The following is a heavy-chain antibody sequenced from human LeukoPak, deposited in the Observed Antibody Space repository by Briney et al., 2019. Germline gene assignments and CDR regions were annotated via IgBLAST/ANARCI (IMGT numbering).Heavy chain of an antibody. Sequence: SETLSLTCNVSGGSISSSTYYWSWIRQPAGKGLEWIGRIYSSGRTNYNPSLKSRVTISVDTSKNQFSLNLSSVTAAGTAVYYCARDIHTSDWTKFDYWGQGTSVTVSS. J-gene: IGHJ4*02. D-gene: IGHD6-19*01. V-gene: IGHV4-61*02. CDR2: IYSSGRT. CDR1: GGSISSSTYY. CDR3: ARDIHTSDWTKFDY.